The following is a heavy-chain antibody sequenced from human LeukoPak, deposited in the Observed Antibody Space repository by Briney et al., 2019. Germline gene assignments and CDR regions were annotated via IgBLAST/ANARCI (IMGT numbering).Heavy chain of an antibody. CDR1: GFTFRSYW. J-gene: IGHJ6*02. CDR2: INHNGNVN. D-gene: IGHD3-16*01. Sequence: GGSLRLPCAAPGFTFRSYWMNWARQAPGKGLEWVASINHNGNVNYYVDSVKGRFTISRDNAKNSLYLQMSNLRAEDTAVYFCARGGGLDVWGQGATVTVSS. V-gene: IGHV3-7*03. CDR3: ARGGGLDV.